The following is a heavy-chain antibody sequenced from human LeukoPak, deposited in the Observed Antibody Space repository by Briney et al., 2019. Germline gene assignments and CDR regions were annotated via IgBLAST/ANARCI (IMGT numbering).Heavy chain of an antibody. CDR3: AKDSTMVRGVFDY. CDR2: ISYDGSNK. CDR1: GFTFSSYG. Sequence: GGSLRLSCAASGFTFSSYGMHWVRQAPGKGLEWVAVISYDGSNKYYADSMKGRFTISRDNSKNTLYLQMNSLRAEDTAVYYCAKDSTMVRGVFDYWGQGTLVTVSS. D-gene: IGHD3-10*01. J-gene: IGHJ4*02. V-gene: IGHV3-30*18.